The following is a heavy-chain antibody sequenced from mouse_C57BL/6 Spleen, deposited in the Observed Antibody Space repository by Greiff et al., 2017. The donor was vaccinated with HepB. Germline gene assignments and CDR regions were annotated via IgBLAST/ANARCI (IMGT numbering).Heavy chain of an antibody. J-gene: IGHJ2*01. CDR3: ARSEGYYYGSSYPFDY. Sequence: LQESGPELVKPGASVKISCKASGYTFTDYYINWVKQRPGQGLEWIGWIYPGSGNTKYNEKFKGKATLTVDTSSSTAYMQLSSLTSEDSAVYFCARSEGYYYGSSYPFDYWGQGTTLTVSS. CDR2: IYPGSGNT. CDR1: GYTFTDYY. D-gene: IGHD1-1*01. V-gene: IGHV1-84*01.